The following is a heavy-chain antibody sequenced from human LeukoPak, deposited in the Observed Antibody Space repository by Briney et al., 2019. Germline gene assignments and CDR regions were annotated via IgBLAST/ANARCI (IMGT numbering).Heavy chain of an antibody. V-gene: IGHV4-38-2*02. Sequence: ASETLSLTCTVSGYSITSGYFWGWIRQPPGKGLELIGTIYHGGSSYSHPSLQSRVTISVDTSKSQFSLKLISMTAADTAVYYCARLPGDFWSAYYADSWGQGTLVTVSS. CDR2: IYHGGSS. CDR3: ARLPGDFWSAYYADS. D-gene: IGHD3-3*01. CDR1: GYSITSGYF. J-gene: IGHJ4*02.